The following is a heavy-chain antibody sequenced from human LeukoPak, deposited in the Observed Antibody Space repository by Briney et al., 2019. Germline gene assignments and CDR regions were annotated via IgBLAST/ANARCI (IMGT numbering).Heavy chain of an antibody. CDR3: TSRKGCSSTSCFNDY. Sequence: GGSLRLSCAASGFTFSNAWMSWVRQAPGKGLEWGGRIKSKTDGGTTDYAAPVKGRFTISSDDSKNTLYLQMNSLKTEDTAVYYCTSRKGCSSTSCFNDYWGQGTLVTVSS. J-gene: IGHJ4*02. CDR2: IKSKTDGGTT. D-gene: IGHD2-2*01. CDR1: GFTFSNAW. V-gene: IGHV3-15*01.